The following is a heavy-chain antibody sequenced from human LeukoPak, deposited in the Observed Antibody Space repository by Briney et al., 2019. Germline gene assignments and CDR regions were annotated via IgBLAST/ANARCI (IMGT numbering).Heavy chain of an antibody. D-gene: IGHD6-19*01. V-gene: IGHV3-9*01. J-gene: IGHJ4*02. CDR2: ISWNSGSI. CDR1: GFTFDDYA. Sequence: PGRSLRLSCAASGFTFDDYAMYWVRHAPGKGLEWVSGISWNSGSIGYADSVKGRFTISRDNAKNSLYLQMNSLRAEDTALYYCAKGGGQWLVSNFDCWGQGTLVTVSS. CDR3: AKGGGQWLVSNFDC.